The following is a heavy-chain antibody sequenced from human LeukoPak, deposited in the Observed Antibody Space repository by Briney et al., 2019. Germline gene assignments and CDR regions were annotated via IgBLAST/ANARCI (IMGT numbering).Heavy chain of an antibody. CDR2: IYTDGRT. CDR3: AKAPAGHCSGVICYPLDN. J-gene: IGHJ4*02. V-gene: IGHV3-66*01. D-gene: IGHD2-15*01. Sequence: GGSLRLSCAASGFTISSNYMSWVRQAPGRGLEWVSLIYTDGRTYSADSVKGRFTISRDNSKNMLFLQMNSLRAEDTAVYYCAKAPAGHCSGVICYPLDNWGQGILVSVSS. CDR1: GFTISSNY.